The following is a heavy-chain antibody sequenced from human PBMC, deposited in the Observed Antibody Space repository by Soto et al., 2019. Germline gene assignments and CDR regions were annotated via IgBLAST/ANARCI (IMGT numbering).Heavy chain of an antibody. Sequence: GESLKISCAAFGFTFSSYSMRWVRQAPGKGLEWVAVISYDGSNKYYADSEKGRFTISRDNSKNTLYLQMNSLTPEDTAVYYCARVYSSLDYGIDYWGQGTLVTVSS. D-gene: IGHD6-6*01. CDR3: ARVYSSLDYGIDY. CDR2: ISYDGSNK. J-gene: IGHJ4*02. CDR1: GFTFSSYS. V-gene: IGHV3-30-3*01.